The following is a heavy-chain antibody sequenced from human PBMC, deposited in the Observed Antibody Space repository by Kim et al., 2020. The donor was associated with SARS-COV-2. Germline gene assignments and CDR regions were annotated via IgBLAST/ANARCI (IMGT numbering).Heavy chain of an antibody. CDR3: SRDRRGYDFWSAYYTAAPYFDN. J-gene: IGHJ4*02. CDR2: IFYSGST. D-gene: IGHD3-3*01. CDR1: GGSISSYF. V-gene: IGHV4-59*01. Sequence: SETLSLTCTVSGGSISSYFWSWIRQPPGKGLEWIGYIFYSGSTNYNPSLKRRVTISIDTSKNQFSLKLSSVTAADTAVYYCSRDRRGYDFWSAYYTAAPYFDNWGQGTLVTVSS.